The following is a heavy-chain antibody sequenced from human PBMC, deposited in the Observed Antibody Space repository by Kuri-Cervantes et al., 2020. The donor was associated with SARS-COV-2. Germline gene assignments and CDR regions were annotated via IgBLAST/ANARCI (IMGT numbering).Heavy chain of an antibody. CDR3: AKGPYYDFWSGYYTTGLFDYYGMDV. V-gene: IGHV3-23*01. Sequence: GGSLRLSCAGSGFTFSSFAMAWVRQAPGKGLEWVSAISGSGGSTYYADSVEGRFTISRDNSKNTLYLQMNSLRAEDTAVYYCAKGPYYDFWSGYYTTGLFDYYGMDVWGQGTTVTVSS. D-gene: IGHD3-3*01. J-gene: IGHJ6*02. CDR2: ISGSGGST. CDR1: GFTFSSFA.